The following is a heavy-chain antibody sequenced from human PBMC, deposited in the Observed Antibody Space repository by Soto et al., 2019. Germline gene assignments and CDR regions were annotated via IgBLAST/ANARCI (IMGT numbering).Heavy chain of an antibody. CDR1: GDSISSHNNY. V-gene: IGHV4-30-4*01. J-gene: IGHJ5*02. CDR2: ISYSGTT. D-gene: IGHD5-18*01. Sequence: PSEPLSLTCAVSGDSISSHNNYWSWIRQPPREGLEWIGFISYSGTTSYSPSLKSRVAISLDTSKNQFSLSLSSVTAADTAVYYCARGRGYSYGLDPWGQGTLVTVSS. CDR3: ARGRGYSYGLDP.